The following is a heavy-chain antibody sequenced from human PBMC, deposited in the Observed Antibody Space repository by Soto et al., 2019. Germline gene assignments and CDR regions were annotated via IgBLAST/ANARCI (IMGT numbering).Heavy chain of an antibody. D-gene: IGHD6-13*01. V-gene: IGHV1-69*01. CDR1: GDTFSSYV. CDR3: ARGRYSSSWRFAY. Sequence: QVQLVQSGAEVKKPGSSVRVSCKASGDTFSSYVISWVRQAPGQGLEWMGGIMPFIGTTNYAQKFQGRVTITADESTSTVYMELSSLRSEDTAVYYCARGRYSSSWRFAYWGQGTLVSVSS. J-gene: IGHJ4*02. CDR2: IMPFIGTT.